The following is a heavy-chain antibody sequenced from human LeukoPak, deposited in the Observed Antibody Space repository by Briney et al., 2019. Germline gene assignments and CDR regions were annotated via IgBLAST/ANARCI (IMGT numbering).Heavy chain of an antibody. CDR2: IKQDGSEK. D-gene: IGHD3-3*01. CDR1: GFTFSSYW. V-gene: IGHV3-7*01. J-gene: IGHJ6*02. Sequence: PGGYLRLSCAASGFTFSSYWMSWVRQAPGKGLEWVANIKQDGSEKYYVDSVKGRFTISRDNAKNSLYLQMNSLRAEDTAVYYCARVRSGDDFWSGYYDYYYYYGMDVWGQGTTVTVSS. CDR3: ARVRSGDDFWSGYYDYYYYYGMDV.